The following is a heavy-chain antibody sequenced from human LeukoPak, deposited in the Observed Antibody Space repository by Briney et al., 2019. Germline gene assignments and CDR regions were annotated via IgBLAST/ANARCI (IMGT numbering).Heavy chain of an antibody. V-gene: IGHV4-61*02. J-gene: IGHJ4*02. Sequence: TLSLTCTVSGGSISSGSYYWSWIRQPAGKGLEWIGRIYTSGSTNYNPSLKSRVTISVDTSKNQFSLKMSSVTAADPAVYYCARVYDSSGYYYDYWGQGTLVTVSS. CDR1: GGSISSGSYY. CDR2: IYTSGST. CDR3: ARVYDSSGYYYDY. D-gene: IGHD3-22*01.